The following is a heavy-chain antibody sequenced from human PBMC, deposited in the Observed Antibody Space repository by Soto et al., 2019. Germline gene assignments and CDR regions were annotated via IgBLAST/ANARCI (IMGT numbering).Heavy chain of an antibody. CDR3: ASSMEYCSSTSCYRGYYYYGMDV. V-gene: IGHV1-69*06. D-gene: IGHD2-2*02. CDR1: GGTFSSYS. CDR2: IIPIFGTA. Sequence: SVKVSCKASGGTFSSYSISWVRQAPGQGLEWMGGIIPIFGTANYAQKFQGRVTITADKSTSTAYMELSSLRSEDTAVYYCASSMEYCSSTSCYRGYYYYGMDVWGQGTTVTVSS. J-gene: IGHJ6*02.